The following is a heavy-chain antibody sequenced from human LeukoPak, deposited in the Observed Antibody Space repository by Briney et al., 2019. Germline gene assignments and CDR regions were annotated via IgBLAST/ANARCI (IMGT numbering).Heavy chain of an antibody. Sequence: SETLSLTCTVSGGSISSSSYYWGWIRQPPGKGLEWIGSIYYSGSTYYNPSLKSRVTISADTSKNQFSLKLSSVTAADTAVYYCARHGYFGRTYYFDYWGQGTLVTVSS. D-gene: IGHD2-21*01. CDR3: ARHGYFGRTYYFDY. CDR1: GGSISSSSYY. J-gene: IGHJ4*02. V-gene: IGHV4-39*01. CDR2: IYYSGST.